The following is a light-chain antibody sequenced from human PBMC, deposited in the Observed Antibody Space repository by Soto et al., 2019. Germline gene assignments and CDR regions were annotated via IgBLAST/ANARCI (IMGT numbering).Light chain of an antibody. J-gene: IGKJ4*01. Sequence: EIVLTQSPGTLSFSPVQRATLSCSSSQSVSSSYLAWYQQKPGQAPRLLIYGASSRATGIPDRFSGSGSGTDFTLTISRLEPEDFAVYYYCQQSNSFPALSFGGGTKVDIK. CDR3: CQQSNSFPALS. V-gene: IGKV3-20*01. CDR2: GAS. CDR1: QSVSSSY.